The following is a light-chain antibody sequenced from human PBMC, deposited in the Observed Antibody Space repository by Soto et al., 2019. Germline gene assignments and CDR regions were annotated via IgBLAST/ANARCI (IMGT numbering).Light chain of an antibody. J-gene: IGKJ5*01. V-gene: IGKV3D-20*02. CDR1: QSVSSSH. Sequence: EIVCAQSPVTLPLTQKARAALSCVAIQSVSSSHFAWYQQKTGQAPRLLIYGASSRATGIPHRFSGSGSGTDFTLTISSLEPEDFAVYYCHQRSNWPPDTFGQGTRLEIK. CDR3: HQRSNWPPDT. CDR2: GAS.